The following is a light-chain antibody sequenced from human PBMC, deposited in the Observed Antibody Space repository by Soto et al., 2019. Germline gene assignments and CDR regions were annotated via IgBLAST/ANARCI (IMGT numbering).Light chain of an antibody. Sequence: EIVLTQSPGTLSLSPGERATLSCRASQTLSTNSLAWYQQRLGQTPRLLIYAASTRDTDIPDRFNGSGSGTDFALTISRLEPEEFALYYCQQYDASPLTCGPGTKVDVK. CDR2: AAS. CDR1: QTLSTNS. V-gene: IGKV3-20*01. J-gene: IGKJ3*01. CDR3: QQYDASPLT.